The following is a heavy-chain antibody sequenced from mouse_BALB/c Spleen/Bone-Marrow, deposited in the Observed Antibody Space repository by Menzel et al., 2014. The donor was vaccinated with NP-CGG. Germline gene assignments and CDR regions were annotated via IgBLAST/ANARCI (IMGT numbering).Heavy chain of an antibody. V-gene: IGHV6-6*02. J-gene: IGHJ3*01. CDR2: IRLKSNNYAT. CDR1: GFTFSNYW. Sequence: DVKLVESGGGLVQPGGSIKLSRVASGFTFSNYWMNWVRQFPEKGLEWVAEIRLKSNNYATHYAESVKGRFTISRDDSKSSVYLQMNDLRAEDTGIYYCTTGFAYWGQGTLVTVSA. CDR3: TTGFAY.